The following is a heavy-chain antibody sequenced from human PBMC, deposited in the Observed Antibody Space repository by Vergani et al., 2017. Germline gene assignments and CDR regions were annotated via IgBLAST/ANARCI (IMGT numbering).Heavy chain of an antibody. CDR1: GYIFSNFW. CDR3: ASGGHGSENGGALQL. J-gene: IGHJ3*01. Sequence: EKQLVQSGSETKKPGESLKLSCQAFGYIFSNFWIGCVSQRPGRGLEWMGIIYPGDSAVKSNPTFRGQVIFSVDTSVNTAYLQWRSLHASDTATYFCASGGHGSENGGALQLWGQGTNITVSS. CDR2: IYPGDSAV. D-gene: IGHD3-16*01. V-gene: IGHV5-51*01.